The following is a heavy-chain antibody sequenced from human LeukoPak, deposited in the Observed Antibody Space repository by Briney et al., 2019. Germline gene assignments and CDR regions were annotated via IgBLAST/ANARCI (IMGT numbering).Heavy chain of an antibody. D-gene: IGHD5-18*01. CDR2: ISYDGSSK. J-gene: IGHJ3*02. CDR1: GGSFSGYY. Sequence: PSETLSLTCAVYGGSFSGYYWSGIRQAPGKGLEWVAVISYDGSSKYYADSVKGRFTIPRDNSKNTLYLQMNSLRAEDTAVYYCARARSSYGYGDAFDIWGQGTMVTVSS. V-gene: IGHV3-30*03. CDR3: ARARSSYGYGDAFDI.